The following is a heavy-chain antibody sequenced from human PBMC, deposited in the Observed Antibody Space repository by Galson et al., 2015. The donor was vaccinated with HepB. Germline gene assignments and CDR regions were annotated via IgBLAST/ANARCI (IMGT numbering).Heavy chain of an antibody. V-gene: IGHV2-70*04. CDR1: GFSLSTTEMR. CDR2: IDWDDDK. D-gene: IGHD6-19*01. Sequence: PALVKPTQTLTLTCTFSGFSLSTTEMRVSWIRQPPGKALEWLARIDWDDDKFYSTSLKTRLTISKDTSKNQVVLTMTNMDPVDTATYDCARSGYNSGWYPWYFDLWCRGTLVTVSS. J-gene: IGHJ2*01. CDR3: ARSGYNSGWYPWYFDL.